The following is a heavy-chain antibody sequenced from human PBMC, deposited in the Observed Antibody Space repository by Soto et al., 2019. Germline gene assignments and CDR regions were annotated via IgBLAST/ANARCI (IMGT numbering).Heavy chain of an antibody. CDR2: IYHSGST. CDR3: ARGYCSSTSCYVPARFDP. CDR1: GGSISSGGYS. V-gene: IGHV4-30-2*01. D-gene: IGHD2-2*01. J-gene: IGHJ5*02. Sequence: ASETLSLTCAVSGGSISSGGYSWSWIRQPPGKGLEWIGYIYHSGSTYYNPSLKSRVTISVDRSKNQFSLKLSSVTAADTAVYYCARGYCSSTSCYVPARFDPWGQGTLVTVS.